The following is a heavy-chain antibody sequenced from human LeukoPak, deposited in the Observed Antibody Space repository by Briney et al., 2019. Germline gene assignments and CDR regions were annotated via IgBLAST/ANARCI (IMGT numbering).Heavy chain of an antibody. CDR2: INHSGST. J-gene: IGHJ6*02. V-gene: IGHV4-34*01. CDR1: GGSFSGYY. Sequence: PSETLSLTCAVYGGSFSGYYWSWIRQPPGKGLEWIGEINHSGSTNYNPSLKSRVTISVDTSKNQFSLKLSSVTAADTAVYYCARTPNYYYYYGMDVWGQGPRSPSP. CDR3: ARTPNYYYYYGMDV.